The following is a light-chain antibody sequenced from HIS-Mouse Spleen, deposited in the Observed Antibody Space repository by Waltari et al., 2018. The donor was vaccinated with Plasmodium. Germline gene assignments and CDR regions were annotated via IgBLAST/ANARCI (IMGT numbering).Light chain of an antibody. J-gene: IGKJ1*01. V-gene: IGKV1-5*03. CDR2: TAS. Sequence: DIQMTQSPSTLSASVVYRVTITCRASQSISSWLAWYQQKPGKAPKLLIYTASSLESGVPSRFSGSGSGTEFTLTISSLQPDDFATYYCQQYNSYSWTFGQGTKVEIK. CDR3: QQYNSYSWT. CDR1: QSISSW.